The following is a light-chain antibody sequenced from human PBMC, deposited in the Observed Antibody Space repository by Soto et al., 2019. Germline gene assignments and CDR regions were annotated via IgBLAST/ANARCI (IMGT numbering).Light chain of an antibody. Sequence: QSVMTQPPSVSAAPGQKVTISCSGSSSNIGGNSVSWYQQLPGTAPKLFIYDDDKRPSGIPDRFSGSKSGTSATLGITGFQTGDEADYYCGSWDSSLSAYVFATGTKLTVL. V-gene: IGLV1-51*01. CDR2: DDD. J-gene: IGLJ1*01. CDR1: SSNIGGNS. CDR3: GSWDSSLSAYV.